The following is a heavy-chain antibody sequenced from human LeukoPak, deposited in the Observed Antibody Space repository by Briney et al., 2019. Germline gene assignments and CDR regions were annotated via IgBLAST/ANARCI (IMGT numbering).Heavy chain of an antibody. CDR3: ARAYDFWSGYFDY. Sequence: SETLSLTCTVSGGSISRGSYQWTWIRQPAGRGLEWIGQIHTSGSTNYNPSLKSRVTISIDTSKNQVSLNLSSVTAADTAVYYCARAYDFWSGYFDYWGQGTLVTVSS. D-gene: IGHD3-3*01. CDR2: IHTSGST. CDR1: GGSISRGSYQ. J-gene: IGHJ4*02. V-gene: IGHV4-61*09.